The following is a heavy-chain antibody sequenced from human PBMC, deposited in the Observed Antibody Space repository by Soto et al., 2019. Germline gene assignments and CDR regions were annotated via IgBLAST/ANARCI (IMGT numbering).Heavy chain of an antibody. V-gene: IGHV4-39*01. D-gene: IGHD2-15*01. CDR3: VVVVVAATTLWRSPFDY. J-gene: IGHJ4*02. CDR1: GGSISSSSYY. Sequence: QLQLQESGPGLVKPSETLSLTCTVSGGSISSSSYYWGWIRQPPGKGLEWIGSTYYSGSTYYNPSLKRRVTISVDTSKNQFSLKLSSVTAADTAVYYCVVVVVAATTLWRSPFDYWGQGTLVTVSS. CDR2: TYYSGST.